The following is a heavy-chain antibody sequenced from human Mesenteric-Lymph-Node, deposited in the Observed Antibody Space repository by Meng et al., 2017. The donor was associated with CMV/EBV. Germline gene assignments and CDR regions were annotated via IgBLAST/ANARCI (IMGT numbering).Heavy chain of an antibody. Sequence: ASVKVSCKASGYTFTSYHMHWVRQAPGQGLEWMGWINPSSGVTDYAQQFQDRVTMTWDTSITTAAMELSRLTSDDTAVYYCARVPKYTSGWYYFNYWGQGTLVTVSS. CDR1: GYTFTSYH. J-gene: IGHJ4*02. D-gene: IGHD6-19*01. CDR2: INPSSGVT. CDR3: ARVPKYTSGWYYFNY. V-gene: IGHV1-2*02.